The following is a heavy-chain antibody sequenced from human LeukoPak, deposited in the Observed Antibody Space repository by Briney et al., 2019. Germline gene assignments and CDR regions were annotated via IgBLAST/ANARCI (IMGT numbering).Heavy chain of an antibody. D-gene: IGHD3-10*01. CDR1: GGSFSGYY. CDR3: AGFKMVRGVIITTAMWFDP. Sequence: SETLSLTCAVYGGSFSGYYWSWIRQPPGKGLEWIGEINYSGSTNYNPSLKSRVTISVDTSKNQFSLKLSSVTAADTAVYYCAGFKMVRGVIITTAMWFDPWGQGTLVTVSS. V-gene: IGHV4-34*01. CDR2: INYSGST. J-gene: IGHJ5*02.